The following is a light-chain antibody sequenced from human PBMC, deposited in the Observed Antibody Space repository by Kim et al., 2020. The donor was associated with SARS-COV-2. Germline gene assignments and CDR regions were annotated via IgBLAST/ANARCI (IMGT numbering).Light chain of an antibody. Sequence: NFMLTQPHSVSESPGKTVTISCTRSSGSIASNYVQWYQQRPGSSPTTVIYEDNQRPSGVPDRFSGSIDGSSNSASLTISGLKTEDEADYYCQSYDSSNHGVFGGGTKLTVL. J-gene: IGLJ2*01. V-gene: IGLV6-57*01. CDR2: EDN. CDR1: SGSIASNY. CDR3: QSYDSSNHGV.